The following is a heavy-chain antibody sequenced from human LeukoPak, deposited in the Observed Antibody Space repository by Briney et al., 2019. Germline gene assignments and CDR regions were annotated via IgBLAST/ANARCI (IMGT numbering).Heavy chain of an antibody. V-gene: IGHV3-43D*03. D-gene: IGHD2/OR15-2a*01. Sequence: GGSLRLSCAASGFTFDDYAMHWVRQAPGKGLEWVSLISWDGGSTYYADSVKGRFTISRDNSKNSLYLQMNSLRAVDTALYYCAKGVSPYYYYGMDVWGQGTTVTVSS. J-gene: IGHJ6*02. CDR3: AKGVSPYYYYGMDV. CDR2: ISWDGGST. CDR1: GFTFDDYA.